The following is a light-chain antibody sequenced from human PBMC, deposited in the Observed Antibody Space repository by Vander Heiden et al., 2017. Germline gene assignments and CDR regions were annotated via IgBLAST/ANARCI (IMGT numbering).Light chain of an antibody. V-gene: IGKV1-39*01. CDR2: AAS. CDR3: QQSYKTPYT. Sequence: QMTQSPFSLSASVGDRVTITCRASQSISGYLNWYQQKPGKAPKLLIYAASSLQSGVPSRFSGSGSGTDFTLTISSMQPEEFATYYCQQSYKTPYTVGQGTKLEIK. J-gene: IGKJ2*01. CDR1: QSISGY.